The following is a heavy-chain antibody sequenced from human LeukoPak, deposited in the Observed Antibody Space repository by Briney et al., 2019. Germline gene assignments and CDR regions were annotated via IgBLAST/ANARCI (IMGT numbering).Heavy chain of an antibody. CDR2: LSGSSSYT. J-gene: IGHJ4*02. CDR1: GFTFSDYY. D-gene: IGHD6-19*01. CDR3: ARADRSLGIDY. Sequence: GGSLRLSCAASGFTFSDYYMNWIRQAPGKGLEWVSYLSGSSSYTNYADSVRGRFTISRDNAKYSLYLQMNSLRAEDTAVYYCARADRSLGIDYWGQGTLVTVSS. V-gene: IGHV3-11*05.